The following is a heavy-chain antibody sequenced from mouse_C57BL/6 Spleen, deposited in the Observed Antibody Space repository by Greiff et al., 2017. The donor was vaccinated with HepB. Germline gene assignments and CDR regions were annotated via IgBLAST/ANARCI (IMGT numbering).Heavy chain of an antibody. CDR2: IDPSDSYT. CDR1: GYTFTSYW. CDR3: ARFTGPAWFAY. V-gene: IGHV1-59*01. J-gene: IGHJ3*01. Sequence: QVQLQQPGAELVRPGTSVKLSCKASGYTFTSYWMHWVKQRPGQGLEWIGVIDPSDSYTNYNQKFKGKATLTVDTASSPAYMQLSSLTSEDSAVYYCARFTGPAWFAYWGQGTLVTVSA.